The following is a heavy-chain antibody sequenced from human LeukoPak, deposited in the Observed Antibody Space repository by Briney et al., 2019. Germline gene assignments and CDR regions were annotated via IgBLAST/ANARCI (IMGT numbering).Heavy chain of an antibody. V-gene: IGHV3-21*01. CDR2: ISSSSSYI. J-gene: IGHJ4*02. CDR3: AKVARRAARGPVDY. D-gene: IGHD6-6*01. Sequence: GGSLRLSCAASGFTFSSYSMNWVRQAPGKGLEWVSSISSSSSYIYYADSVKGRFTISRDNAKNSLYLQMNSLRAEDTAVYYCAKVARRAARGPVDYWGQGTLVTVSS. CDR1: GFTFSSYS.